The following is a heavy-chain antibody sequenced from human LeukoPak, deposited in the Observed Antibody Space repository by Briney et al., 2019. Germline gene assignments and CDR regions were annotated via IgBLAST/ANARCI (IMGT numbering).Heavy chain of an antibody. CDR2: IDPASGGT. CDR1: GYTFTGYY. CDR3: AGSYTTTWYFDF. D-gene: IGHD1-1*01. Sequence: ASVKVSCKASGYTFTGYYMHWARQAPGQGFEWVGWIDPASGGTSSAQMFQGRVTLTRDTSTNTAYMELSRLRSDGSAFYFCAGSYTTTWYFDFWGQGTLVTVSS. J-gene: IGHJ4*02. V-gene: IGHV1-2*02.